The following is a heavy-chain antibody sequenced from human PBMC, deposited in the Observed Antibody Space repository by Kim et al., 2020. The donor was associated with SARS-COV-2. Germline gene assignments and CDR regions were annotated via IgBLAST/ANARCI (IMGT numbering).Heavy chain of an antibody. CDR3: ARDRITGAVAGGYYYYGMDV. CDR1: GFTFSSYG. J-gene: IGHJ6*02. D-gene: IGHD1-20*01. Sequence: GGSLRLSCAASGFTFSSYGMHWVRQAPGKGLEWVAVIWYDGSNKYYADSVKGRFTISRDNSKNTLYLQMNSLRAEDTAVYYCARDRITGAVAGGYYYYGMDVWGQGTTVTVSS. CDR2: IWYDGSNK. V-gene: IGHV3-33*01.